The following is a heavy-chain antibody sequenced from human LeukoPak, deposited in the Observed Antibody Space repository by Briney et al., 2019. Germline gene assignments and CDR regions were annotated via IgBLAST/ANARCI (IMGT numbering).Heavy chain of an antibody. CDR3: ARIGGDRHPIEY. V-gene: IGHV3-66*01. CDR1: GFTVNDHY. CDR2: IYSGGSA. Sequence: PGGSLRLSCAASGFTVNDHYMSWVRQAPGKGLEWVSVIYSGGSAYYADSVKGRFIISRDNSKNTLYLQMTSLRADDTAVYYCARIGGDRHPIEYWGQGTLVTVSS. D-gene: IGHD2-21*02. J-gene: IGHJ4*02.